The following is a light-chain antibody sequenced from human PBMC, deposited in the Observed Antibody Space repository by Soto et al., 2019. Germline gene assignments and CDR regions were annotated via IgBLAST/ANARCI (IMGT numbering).Light chain of an antibody. V-gene: IGLV2-8*01. CDR3: SSYAGHNPRYV. Sequence: QSALTQPPSASGSPGQSVTISCTGTSSDVGGYNYVSWYQQHPGKAPKLMIYEVSKRPSGVPDRFSGSKSGNTASLTVSGLQAYDEAYYYCSSYAGHNPRYVFGTGTKLTVL. CDR1: SSDVGGYNY. CDR2: EVS. J-gene: IGLJ1*01.